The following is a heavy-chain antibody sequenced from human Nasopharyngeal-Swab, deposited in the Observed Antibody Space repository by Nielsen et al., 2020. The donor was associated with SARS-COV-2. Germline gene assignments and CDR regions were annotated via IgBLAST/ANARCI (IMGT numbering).Heavy chain of an antibody. CDR1: GCTFTSYY. CDR3: AREVIVVVPAANKETATGPESWFDP. D-gene: IGHD2-2*01. Sequence: GSAMLFCSASGCTFTSYYMHWVRQAPGQGLEWMGIINPSGGSTSYAQKFQGRVTMTRDTSTSTVYMELSSLRSEDTAVYYCAREVIVVVPAANKETATGPESWFDPWGQGTLVTVSS. J-gene: IGHJ5*02. V-gene: IGHV1-46*01. CDR2: INPSGGST.